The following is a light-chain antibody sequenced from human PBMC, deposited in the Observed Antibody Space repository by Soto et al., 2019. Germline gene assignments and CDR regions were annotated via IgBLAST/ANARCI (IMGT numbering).Light chain of an antibody. J-gene: IGLJ1*01. CDR3: QSYDSSLSAHDV. CDR2: GNS. CDR1: SSNIGATYD. Sequence: QSVLTQPPSVSGAPGQRVTISCTGSSSNIGATYDVQWYQQLPGTAPKLLIYGNSNRPSGVPDRFSGSKSGTSASLAITGLQADDEADYYCQSYDSSLSAHDVFGSGTKLNVL. V-gene: IGLV1-40*01.